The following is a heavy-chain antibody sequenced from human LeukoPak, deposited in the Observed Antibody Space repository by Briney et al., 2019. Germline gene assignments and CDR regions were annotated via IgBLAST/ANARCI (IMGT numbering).Heavy chain of an antibody. D-gene: IGHD6-13*01. Sequence: PSETLSLTCAVYGGSFSGYYWSWIRQPPGKGLEWIGEINHSGSTNYNPSLKSRVTISVDTSKNQFSLKLSSVTAADTAVYYCARGRGSSWYRDFQHWGQGTLVTVSS. CDR2: INHSGST. V-gene: IGHV4-34*01. J-gene: IGHJ1*01. CDR3: ARGRGSSWYRDFQH. CDR1: GGSFSGYY.